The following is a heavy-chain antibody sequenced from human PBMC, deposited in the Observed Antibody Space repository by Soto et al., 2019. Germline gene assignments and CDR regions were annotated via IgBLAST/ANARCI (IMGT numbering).Heavy chain of an antibody. Sequence: ASVKVSCKSSGYTFTGYYIHWVRQAPGQGLECMGWINPNSGGTNYAQKFQGWVTMTRDTSISTAYMELSRLRSDDTAVYYCARVRMAAPEYYYYYGMDVWGQGTTVTVSS. V-gene: IGHV1-2*04. CDR3: ARVRMAAPEYYYYYGMDV. CDR1: GYTFTGYY. CDR2: INPNSGGT. D-gene: IGHD6-19*01. J-gene: IGHJ6*02.